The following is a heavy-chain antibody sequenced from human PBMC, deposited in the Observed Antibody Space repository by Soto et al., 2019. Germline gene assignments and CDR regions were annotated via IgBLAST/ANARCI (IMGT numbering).Heavy chain of an antibody. J-gene: IGHJ3*02. V-gene: IGHV1-18*01. CDR2: ISAYNGNT. CDR1: GYTFTSYG. D-gene: IGHD3-22*01. CDR3: ARDSTMIAAFDI. Sequence: QVQLLQSGSEVKKPGASVKVSCKASGYTFTSYGISWVRQAPGQWLDWMGWISAYNGNTHYAQKLQGRVTMTTDTSTSTVYMELRSLRSADTAVYYCARDSTMIAAFDIWGQGTMVTVSS.